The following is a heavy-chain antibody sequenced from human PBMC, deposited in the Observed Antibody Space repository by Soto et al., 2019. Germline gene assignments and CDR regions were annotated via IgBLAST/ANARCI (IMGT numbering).Heavy chain of an antibody. Sequence: ASVKVSCKASGYTCTGYYMHWVRQAPGQGLEWMGWINPNSGGTNYAQKFQGRVTMTRDTSISTAYMELSRLRSDDTAVYYCARSARPKNWFDPWGQGTLVTSPQ. V-gene: IGHV1-2*02. CDR2: INPNSGGT. CDR3: ARSARPKNWFDP. J-gene: IGHJ5*02. D-gene: IGHD6-6*01. CDR1: GYTCTGYY.